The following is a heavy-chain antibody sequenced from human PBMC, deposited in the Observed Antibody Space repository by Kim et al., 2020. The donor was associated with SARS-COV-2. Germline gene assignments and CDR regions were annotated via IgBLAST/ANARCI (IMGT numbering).Heavy chain of an antibody. CDR2: INVGNGNS. D-gene: IGHD3-10*01. CDR3: ARSRGVIPRSVYYFDL. J-gene: IGHJ4*02. V-gene: IGHV1-3*01. CDR1: GYTFTTCT. Sequence: ASVKVSCRASGYTFTTCTIHWMRQAPGQRLEWMGWINVGNGNSDSSQKFQDRVAITRATSASTAYMELRGLKSEDTAVYYCARSRGVIPRSVYYFDLWGQGTLVAVSS.